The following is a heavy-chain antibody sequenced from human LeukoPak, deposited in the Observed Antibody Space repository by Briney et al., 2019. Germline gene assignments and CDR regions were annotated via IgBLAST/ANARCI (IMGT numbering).Heavy chain of an antibody. CDR1: GDSVSSNSAA. J-gene: IGHJ5*02. CDR3: ARGPYYYDSSGFWFDP. CDR2: TYYRSKWYN. V-gene: IGHV6-1*01. D-gene: IGHD3-22*01. Sequence: SQTLSLTCAISGDSVSSNSAAWNWIRQSPSRGLEWLGRTYYRSKWYNDYAVSVKSRITLNPDTSQTQFSLQLNSVTPEDTAVYYCARGPYYYDSSGFWFDPWGQGTLVTVSS.